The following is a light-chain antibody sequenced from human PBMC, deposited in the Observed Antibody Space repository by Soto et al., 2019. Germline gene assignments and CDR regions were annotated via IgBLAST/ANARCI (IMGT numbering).Light chain of an antibody. CDR2: GAS. CDR1: QSVGSN. J-gene: IGKJ2*01. CDR3: QHYNNWPPYA. V-gene: IGKV3-15*01. Sequence: EIVMTQSPATLSVSPGERATLSCRASQSVGSNLAWYQQKPGQAPRLLIYGASTRTTAIPARFSGSGSGTEFTLTISSLQSEDFAVHYCQHYNNWPPYAFGQGTKLEIK.